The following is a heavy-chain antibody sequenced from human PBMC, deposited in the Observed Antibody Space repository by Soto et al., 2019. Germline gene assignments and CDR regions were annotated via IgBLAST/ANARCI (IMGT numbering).Heavy chain of an antibody. CDR3: ARRARTATTHWGAFTV. CDR2: ISYSADKT. CDR1: GFTFNTYV. V-gene: IGHV3-23*01. J-gene: IGHJ3*01. Sequence: EVQLLESGGGLVQPGGSLRLSCAASGFTFNTYVMNWVRQAPGKGLEWVSTISYSADKTHYADSVKGRFTISRDNSRDTLFLQMNSLRAYDAAVYYCARRARTATTHWGAFTVWGQGTMVTVSS. D-gene: IGHD1-7*01.